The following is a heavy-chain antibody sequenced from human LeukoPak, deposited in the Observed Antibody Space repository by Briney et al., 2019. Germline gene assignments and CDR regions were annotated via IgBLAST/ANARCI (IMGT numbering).Heavy chain of an antibody. CDR3: ARGRQLNDY. J-gene: IGHJ4*01. V-gene: IGHV4-38-2*01. Sequence: SETLSLTCAVSGYSISSGYYWGWIRQPPGKGLEWIGTIYHSGSTYYNPSLKSRVTISLDTSKNQFSLKLTSVTAADTAVCYCARGRQLNDYWGQGTLVTVSS. D-gene: IGHD2-2*01. CDR1: GYSISSGYY. CDR2: IYHSGST.